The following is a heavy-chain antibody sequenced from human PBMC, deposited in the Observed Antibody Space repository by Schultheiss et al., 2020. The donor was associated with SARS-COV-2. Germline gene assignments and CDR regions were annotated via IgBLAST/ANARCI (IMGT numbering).Heavy chain of an antibody. J-gene: IGHJ4*02. CDR1: GGSISSYY. D-gene: IGHD1-1*01. Sequence: SQTLSLTCAVSGGSISSYYWSWIRQPPGKGLEWIGEINHSGSTNYNPSLKSRITISVDKSKNQFSLKLSSVTAADTAIYYCAGAATYNLNVWGQGTLVTVSS. V-gene: IGHV4-34*01. CDR2: INHSGST. CDR3: AGAATYNLNV.